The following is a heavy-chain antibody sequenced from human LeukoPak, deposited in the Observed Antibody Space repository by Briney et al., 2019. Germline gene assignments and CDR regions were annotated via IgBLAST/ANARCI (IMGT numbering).Heavy chain of an antibody. CDR2: IYPGDSDT. CDR3: ARTYGDSLRDY. D-gene: IGHD4-17*01. J-gene: IGHJ4*02. Sequence: GESLKISCKGSGYSFSSYWIGWVRQMPGKGLERMGIIYPGDSDTRYSPSFQGQVTISADKPISTAYLQWSSLKASDTAIYYCARTYGDSLRDYWGQGTLVTVSS. CDR1: GYSFSSYW. V-gene: IGHV5-51*04.